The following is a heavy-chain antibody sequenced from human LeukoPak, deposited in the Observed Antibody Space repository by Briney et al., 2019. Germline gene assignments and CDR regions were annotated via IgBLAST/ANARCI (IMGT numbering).Heavy chain of an antibody. J-gene: IGHJ4*02. CDR2: IRYDGSKT. CDR3: AKGGSGSWLRWFDY. Sequence: GGSLRLSCAASGFTFSTYGIHWARQAPGKGLEWVAFIRYDGSKTHYADSVKGRFTISRDNSKNTLYLQMNSLRAEDTAVYYCAKGGSGSWLRWFDYWGQGTLVTVSS. CDR1: GFTFSTYG. V-gene: IGHV3-30*02. D-gene: IGHD4-23*01.